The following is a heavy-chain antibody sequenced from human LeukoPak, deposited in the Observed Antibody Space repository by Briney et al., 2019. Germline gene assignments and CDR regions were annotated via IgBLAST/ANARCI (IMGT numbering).Heavy chain of an antibody. CDR1: GFTFSSYA. J-gene: IGHJ6*04. V-gene: IGHV3-30*04. Sequence: PGGSLRLSCAASGFTFSSYALHWVRRAPGKGLEWVAVVSYDGSNKYYSDSVKGRFTISRDNSKNTLYLQMNSLRAEDTAVYYCAASGSYYKAYFGMDVWGKGTTVTVSS. D-gene: IGHD3-10*01. CDR3: AASGSYYKAYFGMDV. CDR2: VSYDGSNK.